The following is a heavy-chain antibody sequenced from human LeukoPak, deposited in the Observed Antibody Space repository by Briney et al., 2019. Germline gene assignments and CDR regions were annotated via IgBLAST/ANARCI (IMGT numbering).Heavy chain of an antibody. V-gene: IGHV3-23*01. CDR1: GFTFNRYA. CDR3: AKGSSSSRPYYFDH. Sequence: GGSLRLSCAASGFTFNRYAMSRVRQAPGKGLEWVSAITDSGGDTYHADSVKGRFTISRDNSKNTLYLQMNSLRAEDTAIYYCAKGSSSSRPYYFDHWAPGTLVTVSS. D-gene: IGHD6-6*01. J-gene: IGHJ4*02. CDR2: ITDSGGDT.